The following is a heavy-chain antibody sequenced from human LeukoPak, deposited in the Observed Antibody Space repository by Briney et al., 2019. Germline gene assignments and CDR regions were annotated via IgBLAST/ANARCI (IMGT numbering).Heavy chain of an antibody. Sequence: RPGGSLRLSCAASGFTFDDYGMSWVRQAPGKGLECVSGINWNGGSTGYADSVKGRFTISRDNAKNSLYLQMNSLRAEDTALYHCARVSSIHFTAAAGMAYWGQGTLVPVSS. CDR2: INWNGGST. D-gene: IGHD6-13*01. J-gene: IGHJ4*02. V-gene: IGHV3-20*01. CDR3: ARVSSIHFTAAAGMAY. CDR1: GFTFDDYG.